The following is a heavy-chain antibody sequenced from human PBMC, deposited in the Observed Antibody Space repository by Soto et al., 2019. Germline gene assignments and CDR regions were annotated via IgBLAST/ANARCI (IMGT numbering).Heavy chain of an antibody. CDR3: ARADCTGAYCYSWPFNYGVDV. J-gene: IGHJ6*02. Sequence: QVQLVESGGGVVQPGGSLRLSCTTSGFTFNTYGMHWVRQAPGKGLEWVAIISYDGSNKYYADSVKGRFTISRDNSKNTLYLQMNSLRAEDTALYHCARADCTGAYCYSWPFNYGVDVWGQGATVTVSS. CDR2: ISYDGSNK. V-gene: IGHV3-33*08. CDR1: GFTFNTYG. D-gene: IGHD2-15*01.